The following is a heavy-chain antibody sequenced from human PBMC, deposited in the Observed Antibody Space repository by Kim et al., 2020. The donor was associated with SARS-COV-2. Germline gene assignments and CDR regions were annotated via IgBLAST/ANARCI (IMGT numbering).Heavy chain of an antibody. J-gene: IGHJ3*02. Sequence: GGSLRLSCAASGFTFDDYAMHWVRQAPGKGLEWVSGISWNSGSIGYADSVKGRFTISRDNAKNSLYLQMNSLRAEDTALYYCAKDIIVDYTDFAFDIWGQGTMVTVSS. CDR3: AKDIIVDYTDFAFDI. D-gene: IGHD2-15*01. CDR2: ISWNSGSI. CDR1: GFTFDDYA. V-gene: IGHV3-9*01.